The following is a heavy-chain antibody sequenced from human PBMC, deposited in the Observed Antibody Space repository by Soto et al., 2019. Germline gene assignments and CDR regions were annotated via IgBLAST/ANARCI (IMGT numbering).Heavy chain of an antibody. D-gene: IGHD6-13*01. CDR2: ISYDEINK. J-gene: IGHJ5*02. CDR1: GFTFSSYG. CDR3: AKDARIAAAKRAVCNWFDP. V-gene: IGHV3-30*18. Sequence: QVQLVESGVGVVQPGRSLSLSCAASGFTFSSYGMHWVLHAPGKGLEWVAVISYDEINKYYADSVKGPFTIARDNSKNTLYRQRSSLRAEDTAVYYCAKDARIAAAKRAVCNWFDPWGQGTLVTVSS.